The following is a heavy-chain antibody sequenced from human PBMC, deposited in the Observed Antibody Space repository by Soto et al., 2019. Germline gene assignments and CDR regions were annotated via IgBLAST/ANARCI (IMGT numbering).Heavy chain of an antibody. V-gene: IGHV3-30*14. CDR2: ISFDGINK. J-gene: IGHJ4*02. CDR1: GFTFNTYA. CDR3: VRDWSRGSYYLDY. D-gene: IGHD1-26*01. Sequence: HPGGSLRLSCEASGFTFNTYAMHWIRQAPGQGLEWVAVISFDGINKYYADSVRGRSTISRDNSRNTLDLQMNSLTPDDTAVYYCVRDWSRGSYYLDYWGQGALVTVSS.